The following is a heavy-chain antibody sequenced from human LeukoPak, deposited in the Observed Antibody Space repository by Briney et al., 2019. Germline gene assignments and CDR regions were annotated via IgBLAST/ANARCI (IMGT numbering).Heavy chain of an antibody. D-gene: IGHD2-2*02. Sequence: PGGSLRLSCAVSGFSVGANYMTWVRQAPGKGLEWVSGISWNSGSIGYADSVKGRFTISRDNAKNSLYLQMNSLRAEDTALYFCAKDYCSSTSCYTDYWGQGTLVTVSS. CDR1: GFSVGANY. CDR2: ISWNSGSI. CDR3: AKDYCSSTSCYTDY. J-gene: IGHJ4*02. V-gene: IGHV3-9*01.